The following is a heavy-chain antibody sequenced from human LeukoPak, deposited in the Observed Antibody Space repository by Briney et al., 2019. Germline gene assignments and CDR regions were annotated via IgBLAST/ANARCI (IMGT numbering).Heavy chain of an antibody. CDR1: GGSISSYS. V-gene: IGHV4-59*01. J-gene: IGHJ4*02. D-gene: IGHD5-24*01. CDR3: ARAGPRRDGYNFDC. CDR2: VYDGGST. Sequence: PSETLSLTCTVSGGSISSYSWGWIRQPPGKGLEWIGLVYDGGSTYYNPSLKSRVTISLDTSKDQVSLNLNSVTSPDTAVYYCARAGPRRDGYNFDCWGQGTLVTVSS.